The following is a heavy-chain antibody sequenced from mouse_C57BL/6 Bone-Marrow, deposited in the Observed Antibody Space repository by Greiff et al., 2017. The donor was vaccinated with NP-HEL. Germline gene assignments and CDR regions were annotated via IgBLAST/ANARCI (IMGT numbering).Heavy chain of an antibody. CDR3: ARATYYDYDGAMDY. V-gene: IGHV1-26*01. CDR1: GYTFTDYY. CDR2: INPNNGGT. Sequence: EVQLQQSGPELVKPGASVKISCKASGYTFTDYYVNWVKQSHGKSLEWIGDINPNNGGTSYNQKFTGKATLTVDKSSSTAYMELRSLTSEDSAVYYCARATYYDYDGAMDYWGQGTSVTVSS. J-gene: IGHJ4*01. D-gene: IGHD2-4*01.